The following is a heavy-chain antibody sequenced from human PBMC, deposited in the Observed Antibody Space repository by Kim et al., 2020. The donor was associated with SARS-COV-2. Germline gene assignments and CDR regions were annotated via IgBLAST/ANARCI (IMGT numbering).Heavy chain of an antibody. Sequence: APKVQGRVTGTADESKSTAYMELSSLRSEDTAVYYCARGKIVGATRSFDSWGQGTLVTVSS. V-gene: IGHV1-69*01. D-gene: IGHD1-26*01. CDR3: ARGKIVGATRSFDS. J-gene: IGHJ5*01.